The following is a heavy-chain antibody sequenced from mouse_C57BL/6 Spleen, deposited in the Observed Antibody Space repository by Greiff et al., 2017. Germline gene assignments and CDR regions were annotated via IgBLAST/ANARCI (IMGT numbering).Heavy chain of an antibody. CDR3: AKTGITTVVERWYFDV. CDR1: GYAFSSYW. D-gene: IGHD1-1*01. CDR2: IYPGDGDT. V-gene: IGHV1-80*01. Sequence: QVQLQQSGAELVKPGASVKISCKASGYAFSSYWMNWVKQRPGKGLEWIGQIYPGDGDTNYNGKFKGKATLTADKSSSTAYMQLSSLTSEDSAVYCWAKTGITTVVERWYFDVWGTGTTVTVSS. J-gene: IGHJ1*03.